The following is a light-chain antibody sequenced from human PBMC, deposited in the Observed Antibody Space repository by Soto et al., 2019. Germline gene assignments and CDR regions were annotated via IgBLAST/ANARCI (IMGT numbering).Light chain of an antibody. CDR3: QHLRT. V-gene: IGKV1-5*03. Sequence: IQMTQSPSTLSASVGDRVTITCRASQSISSWLAWYQQKPGKAPKLLIYKASSLESGVPSRFSGSGSGTEFTLTISSLQPDDFATYYCQHLRTFGQGTKVEIK. CDR2: KAS. CDR1: QSISSW. J-gene: IGKJ1*01.